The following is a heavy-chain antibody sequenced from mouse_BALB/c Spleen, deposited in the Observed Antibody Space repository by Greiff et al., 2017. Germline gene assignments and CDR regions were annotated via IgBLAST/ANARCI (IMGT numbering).Heavy chain of an antibody. Sequence: EVQVVESGGGLVKLGGSLKLSCAASGFTFSSYYMSWVRQTPEKRLELVAAINSNGGSTYYPDTVKGRFTISRDNAKNTLYLQMSSLKSEDTALYYCAREGKLYYFDYWGQGTTLTVSS. D-gene: IGHD4-1*01. CDR3: AREGKLYYFDY. J-gene: IGHJ2*01. CDR2: INSNGGST. CDR1: GFTFSSYY. V-gene: IGHV5-6-2*01.